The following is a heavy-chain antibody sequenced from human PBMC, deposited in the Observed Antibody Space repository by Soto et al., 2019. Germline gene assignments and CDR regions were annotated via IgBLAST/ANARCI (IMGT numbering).Heavy chain of an antibody. V-gene: IGHV1-69*04. Sequence: SVKVSCKASGGTFSSYTISWVRQAPGQGLEWMGRIIPILGIANYAQKFQGRVTITADKSTSTAYMELSSLRSEDTAVYYCTTEYGYCSSTSCHGGYYGMDVWGQGTTVTVSS. D-gene: IGHD2-2*01. CDR1: GGTFSSYT. J-gene: IGHJ6*02. CDR3: TTEYGYCSSTSCHGGYYGMDV. CDR2: IIPILGIA.